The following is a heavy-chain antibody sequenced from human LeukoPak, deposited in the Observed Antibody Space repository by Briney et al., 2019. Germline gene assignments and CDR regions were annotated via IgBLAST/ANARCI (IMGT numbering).Heavy chain of an antibody. CDR1: GVSISSGGYY. CDR3: ARDWGTGSDY. V-gene: IGHV4-31*11. J-gene: IGHJ4*02. CDR2: IYYSGST. Sequence: MPSETLSLTCAVSGVSISSGGYYWSWVRQYPGKILEWLGYIYYSGSTYYNPSLKSRLTISVDKSKNQFSLKLRSVTAADTAVYFCARDWGTGSDYWGQGTLVTVSS. D-gene: IGHD1-1*01.